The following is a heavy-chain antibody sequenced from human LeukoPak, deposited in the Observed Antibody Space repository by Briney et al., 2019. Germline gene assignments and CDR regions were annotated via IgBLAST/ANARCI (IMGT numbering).Heavy chain of an antibody. CDR3: AREGGYCSSTSCYMGAYNFDY. Sequence: GASVKVSCKASGYTFTGYYMHWVRQAPGQGLEWMGWISAYNGNTNYAQKLQGRVTMTTDTSTSTAYMELRSLRSDDTAVYYCAREGGYCSSTSCYMGAYNFDYWGQGTLVTVSS. CDR1: GYTFTGYY. J-gene: IGHJ4*02. CDR2: ISAYNGNT. V-gene: IGHV1-18*04. D-gene: IGHD2-2*02.